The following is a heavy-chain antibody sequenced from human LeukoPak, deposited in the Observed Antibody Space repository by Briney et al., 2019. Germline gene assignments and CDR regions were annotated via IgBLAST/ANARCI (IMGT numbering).Heavy chain of an antibody. D-gene: IGHD6-13*01. J-gene: IGHJ6*03. Sequence: SETLSLTCAVYGGSFSGYYWSWIRQPPGKGLEWIGEINHSGSTNYNPSLKSRVTISVDTSKNQFSLKLSSVPAADTAVYYCARGLPSSYYYYYYMDVWGKGTTVTVSS. V-gene: IGHV4-34*01. CDR1: GGSFSGYY. CDR2: INHSGST. CDR3: ARGLPSSYYYYYYMDV.